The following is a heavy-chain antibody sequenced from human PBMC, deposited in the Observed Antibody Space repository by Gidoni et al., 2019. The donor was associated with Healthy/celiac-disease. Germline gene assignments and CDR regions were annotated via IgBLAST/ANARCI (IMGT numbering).Heavy chain of an antibody. D-gene: IGHD2-21*02. CDR1: AGTFSSYA. J-gene: IGHJ2*01. CDR3: ARDRRTANWYFDL. CDR2: IIPIFGTA. Sequence: VQLVQSGAEVKKPGSSVQFSCNASAGTFSSYAISWVRQAPGQGLEWMGGIIPIFGTANYAQKFQGRVTITADESTSTAYMELSSLRSEDTAVYYCARDRRTANWYFDLWGRGTLVTVSS. V-gene: IGHV1-69*01.